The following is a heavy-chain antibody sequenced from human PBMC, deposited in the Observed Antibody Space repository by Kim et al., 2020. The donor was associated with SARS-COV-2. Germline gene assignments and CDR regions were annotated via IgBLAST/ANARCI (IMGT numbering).Heavy chain of an antibody. D-gene: IGHD3-10*01. V-gene: IGHV4-39*07. CDR3: ARDRQFGQRHGY. Sequence: SETLSLTCTVSGGSISSSSYYWGWIRQPPGKGLEWIGSIYYSGSTYYNPSLKSRVTISVDTSKNQFSLKLSSVTAADTAVYYCARDRQFGQRHGYWGQGTLVTVSS. CDR1: GGSISSSSYY. J-gene: IGHJ4*02. CDR2: IYYSGST.